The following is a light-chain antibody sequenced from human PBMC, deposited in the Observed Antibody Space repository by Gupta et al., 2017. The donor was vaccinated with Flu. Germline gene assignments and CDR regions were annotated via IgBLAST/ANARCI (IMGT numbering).Light chain of an antibody. CDR3: AAWDASLSAVV. J-gene: IGLJ2*01. Sequence: SSNMRSSWVYRYQHQIPGTAPKLLIYRNEQRPSWVPDRFSASKSGTSASLAISGVWSEDEADYYGAAWDASLSAVVFGGGTKLTV. V-gene: IGLV1-47*03. CDR2: RNE. CDR1: SSNMRSSW.